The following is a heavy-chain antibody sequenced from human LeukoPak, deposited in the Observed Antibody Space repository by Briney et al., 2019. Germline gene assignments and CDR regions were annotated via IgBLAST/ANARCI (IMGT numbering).Heavy chain of an antibody. D-gene: IGHD3-3*01. CDR3: ARETYDFSSRLYQRHYGMDV. Sequence: GGSLRLSCAASGFTFSSYSMNWVRQAPGKGLEWVSSISSSSSYIYYADSVKGRFTISRDNAKNSLYLQMNSLRAEDTAVYYCARETYDFSSRLYQRHYGMDVWGQGTTVTVSS. V-gene: IGHV3-21*01. CDR2: ISSSSSYI. J-gene: IGHJ6*02. CDR1: GFTFSSYS.